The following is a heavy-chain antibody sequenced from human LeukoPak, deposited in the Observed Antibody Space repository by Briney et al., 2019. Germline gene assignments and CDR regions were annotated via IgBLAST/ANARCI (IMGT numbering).Heavy chain of an antibody. CDR2: ISYDGSNK. CDR1: GFTFSSYA. CDR3: ARVEIEKAFDI. V-gene: IGHV3-30-3*01. D-gene: IGHD5-24*01. Sequence: PGGSLRLSCAASGFTFSSYAMHWVRQAPGKGLEWVAVISYDGSNKYYADSVKGRFTISRDNSKNTLYLQMNSLRAEDTAVCYCARVEIEKAFDIWGQGTMVTVSS. J-gene: IGHJ3*02.